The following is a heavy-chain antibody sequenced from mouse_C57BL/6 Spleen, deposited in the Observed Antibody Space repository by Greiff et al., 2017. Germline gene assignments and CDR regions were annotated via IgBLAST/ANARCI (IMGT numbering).Heavy chain of an antibody. Sequence: QVQLQQPGAELVKPGASVKLSCKASGYTFTSYWMHWVKQRPGQGLEWIGMIHPNSGSTNYNEKYKSKATLTVDKSSSTAYMQLSSLTSEDSAVYYCARWFQYYFDYWGQGTTLTVSS. CDR1: GYTFTSYW. V-gene: IGHV1-64*01. D-gene: IGHD2-2*01. CDR2: IHPNSGST. CDR3: ARWFQYYFDY. J-gene: IGHJ2*01.